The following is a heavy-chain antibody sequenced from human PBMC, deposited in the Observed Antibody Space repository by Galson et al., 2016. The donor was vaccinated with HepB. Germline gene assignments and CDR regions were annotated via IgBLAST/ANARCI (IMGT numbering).Heavy chain of an antibody. V-gene: IGHV3-30*18. J-gene: IGHJ3*01. CDR2: VSYDGSKK. CDR3: AKSGGRWLHLYV. CDR1: GFTFSYYG. Sequence: SLRLSCAASGFTFSYYGMHWVRQAPGKGLEWVAIVSYDGSKKYYADSVKGRFTISRDNSRNTLYLQMNSLKAEDTAAYYCAKSGGRWLHLYVWGQGTMVTVSS. D-gene: IGHD5-24*01.